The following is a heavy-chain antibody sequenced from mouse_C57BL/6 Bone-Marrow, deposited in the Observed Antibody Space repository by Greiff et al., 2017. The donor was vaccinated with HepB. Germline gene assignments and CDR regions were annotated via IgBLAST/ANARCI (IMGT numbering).Heavy chain of an antibody. CDR3: ARLFHY. CDR2: IDPEDGET. V-gene: IGHV14-2*01. J-gene: IGHJ2*01. Sequence: VQLQQPGAELVKPGASVKLSCKASGYTFTSYWMHWVKQRTEQGLEWIGRIDPEDGETKYAPKFQGKATITADTSSNTAYLQLSSLTSEDTAVYYCARLFHYWGQGTTLTVSS. CDR1: GYTFTSYW.